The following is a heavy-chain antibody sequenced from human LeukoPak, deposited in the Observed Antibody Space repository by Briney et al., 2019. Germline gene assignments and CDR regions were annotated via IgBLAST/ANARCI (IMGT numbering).Heavy chain of an antibody. CDR2: IIPIFGTA. D-gene: IGHD3-22*01. CDR1: GGTFSSYA. V-gene: IGHV1-69*06. Sequence: GASVKVSCKASGGTFSSYAISWVRQAPGQGLEWMGGIIPIFGTANYANNFQGRVTITADRSTTTAYMELSSLRSEDTAVYYCARGGDNSGYHYINWFDPWGPGTLVTVSS. CDR3: ARGGDNSGYHYINWFDP. J-gene: IGHJ5*02.